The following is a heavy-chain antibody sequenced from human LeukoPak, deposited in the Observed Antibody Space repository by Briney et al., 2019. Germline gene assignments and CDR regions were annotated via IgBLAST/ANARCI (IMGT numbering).Heavy chain of an antibody. CDR1: GFTFSSYS. J-gene: IGHJ6*02. D-gene: IGHD4-17*01. CDR3: ARPYGVYYYYGMDV. V-gene: IGHV3-21*01. CDR2: ISSSSSYI. Sequence: GGSLRLSCAASGFTFSSYSMNWVRQAPGKGLEWVSSISSSSSYIYYADSVKGRFTISRDNAKNSLYLQMNSLRAEDTAVYYCARPYGVYYYYGMDVWGQGTTVTVSS.